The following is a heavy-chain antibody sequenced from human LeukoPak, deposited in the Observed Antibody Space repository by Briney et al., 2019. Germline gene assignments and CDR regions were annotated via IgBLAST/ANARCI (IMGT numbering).Heavy chain of an antibody. V-gene: IGHV3-30*18. J-gene: IGHJ4*02. CDR1: GFTFSSYG. CDR2: ISYDGSNK. D-gene: IGHD5-18*01. CDR3: AKSGYSYGYVDY. Sequence: GGSLRLSCAASGFTFSSYGMHWVRQAPGKGLEWVAVISYDGSNKYYADSVKGRFTISRGNSKNTLYLQMNSLRAEDTAVYYCAKSGYSYGYVDYWGQGTLVTVSS.